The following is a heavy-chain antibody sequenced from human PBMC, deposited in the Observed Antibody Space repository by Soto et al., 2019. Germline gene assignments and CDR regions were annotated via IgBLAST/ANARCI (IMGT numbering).Heavy chain of an antibody. Sequence: GGSLRLSCAASGFTFDDYGMSWVRQGPGKGLEWVSGINWNGGSIGYVDSVKGRFTISRDNAKNSLYLQMNSLRVEDTALYYCARGNWNDAFDIWGQGTVVTVSS. D-gene: IGHD1-20*01. V-gene: IGHV3-20*04. CDR2: INWNGGSI. CDR3: ARGNWNDAFDI. CDR1: GFTFDDYG. J-gene: IGHJ3*02.